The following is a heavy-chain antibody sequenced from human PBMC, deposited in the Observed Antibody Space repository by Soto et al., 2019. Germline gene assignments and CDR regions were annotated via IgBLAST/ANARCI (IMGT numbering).Heavy chain of an antibody. CDR3: ARDRRRGAIDY. D-gene: IGHD1-26*01. CDR2: IYYSGST. J-gene: IGHJ4*02. V-gene: IGHV4-31*03. Sequence: QVQLQESGPGLVKPSQTLSLTCTVSGGSISSGGYYWSWIRQHPGKGLEWIGYIYYSGSTYYNPSLKRRVTISVDTSKSQFSLKLSSLTAADTAVYYCARDRRRGAIDYWGQGTLVTVSS. CDR1: GGSISSGGYY.